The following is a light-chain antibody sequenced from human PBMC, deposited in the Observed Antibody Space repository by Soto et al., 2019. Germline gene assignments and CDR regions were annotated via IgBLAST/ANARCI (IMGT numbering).Light chain of an antibody. CDR3: SSYAGSNNPYV. CDR2: EVS. J-gene: IGLJ1*01. V-gene: IGLV2-8*01. CDR1: SSDVGGYNY. Sequence: QSALIQPPSASGSPGQSVTISCTGISSDVGGYNYVSWYQQHPGKAPKLMIYEVSKRPSGVPDRFSGSKSGNTASLTVSGLQAEDEADYYCSSYAGSNNPYVFGTRTKLTVL.